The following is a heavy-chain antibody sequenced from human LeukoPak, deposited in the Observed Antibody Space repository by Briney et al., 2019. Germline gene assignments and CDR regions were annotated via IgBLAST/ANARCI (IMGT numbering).Heavy chain of an antibody. CDR3: ASSGYYYFDY. V-gene: IGHV3-23*01. CDR1: GFTFSSYA. J-gene: IGHJ4*02. Sequence: GGSLRLSCAASGFTFSSYAMSWVRQAPGKGLEWVSAISGSGGSTYYADSVKGRFTISRDNAKNSLYLQMNSLRAEDTAVYYCASSGYYYFDYWGQGTLVTVSS. CDR2: ISGSGGST. D-gene: IGHD3-22*01.